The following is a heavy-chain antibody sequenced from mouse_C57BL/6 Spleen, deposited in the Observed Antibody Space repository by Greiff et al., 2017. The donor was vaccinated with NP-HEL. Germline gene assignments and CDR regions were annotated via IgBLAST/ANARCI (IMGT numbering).Heavy chain of an antibody. V-gene: IGHV3-6*01. CDR3: ASRGYYDFDY. Sequence: EVQLQQSGPGLVKPSQSLSLTCSVTGYSITSGYYWNWIRQFPGNKLEWMGYISYDGSNNYNPSFKNRISITRDTSKNQFFLKLNSVTTEDTATYYCASRGYYDFDYWGQGTTLTVSS. CDR2: ISYDGSN. CDR1: GYSITSGYY. J-gene: IGHJ2*01. D-gene: IGHD2-3*01.